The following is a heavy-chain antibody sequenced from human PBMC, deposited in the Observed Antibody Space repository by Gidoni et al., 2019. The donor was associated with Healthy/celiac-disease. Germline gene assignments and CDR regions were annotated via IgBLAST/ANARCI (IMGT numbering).Heavy chain of an antibody. J-gene: IGHJ6*03. CDR1: GFTFSSYS. D-gene: IGHD6-13*01. CDR2: ISSSSSYI. Sequence: EVQLVESGGGLVKPGGSLRLSCAASGFTFSSYSMNWVRQAPGKGLEWVSSISSSSSYIYYADSVKGRFTISRDNAKNSLYLQMNSLRAEDTAVYYCARDWAAAETGDPYYMDVWGKGTTVTVSS. V-gene: IGHV3-21*01. CDR3: ARDWAAAETGDPYYMDV.